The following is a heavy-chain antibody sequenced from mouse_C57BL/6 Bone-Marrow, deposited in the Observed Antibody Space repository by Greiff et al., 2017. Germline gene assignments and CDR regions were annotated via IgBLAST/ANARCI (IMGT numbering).Heavy chain of an antibody. D-gene: IGHD1-1*01. CDR2: IDPETGGT. CDR3: TRKGGSSLDD. V-gene: IGHV1-15*01. CDR1: GYTFTDYE. Sequence: QVQLQQSGAELVRPGASVTLSCKASGYTFTDYEMHWVKQTPVHGLEWIGAIDPETGGTAYNQKFKGKAILTADKSSSTAYMELRSLTSEDSAVYYCTRKGGSSLDDWGQGTTLTVSS. J-gene: IGHJ2*01.